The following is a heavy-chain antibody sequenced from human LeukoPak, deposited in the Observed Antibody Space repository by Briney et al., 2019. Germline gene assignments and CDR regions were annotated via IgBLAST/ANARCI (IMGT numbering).Heavy chain of an antibody. CDR3: ARDFRDYSNYPYFDY. Sequence: SETLSLTCTVSGGSISSYYWSWIRQPPGKGLEWIGYIYYSGSTNYNPSLKSRVTISVDTSKNQFSLKLSSVTAADTAVYYCARDFRDYSNYPYFDYWGQGTLVTVSS. CDR1: GGSISSYY. V-gene: IGHV4-59*01. J-gene: IGHJ4*02. D-gene: IGHD4-11*01. CDR2: IYYSGST.